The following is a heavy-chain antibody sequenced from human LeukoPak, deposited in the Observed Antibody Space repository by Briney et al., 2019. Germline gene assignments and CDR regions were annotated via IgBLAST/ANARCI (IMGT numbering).Heavy chain of an antibody. CDR1: GGTFSSYA. CDR3: ARGGSMITIDY. CDR2: IIPIFGTA. J-gene: IGHJ4*02. V-gene: IGHV1-69*05. Sequence: ASVKVSCKASGGTFSSYAISWVRQAPGQGLEWMGGIIPIFGTANYAQKLQGRVTMTTDTSTSTAYMELRSLRSDDTAVYYCARGGSMITIDYWGQGTLVTVSS. D-gene: IGHD3-10*01.